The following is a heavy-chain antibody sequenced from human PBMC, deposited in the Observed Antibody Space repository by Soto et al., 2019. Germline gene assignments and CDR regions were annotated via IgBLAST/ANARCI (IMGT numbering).Heavy chain of an antibody. CDR2: IYWDDDK. J-gene: IGHJ4*02. D-gene: IGHD5-12*01. CDR1: GFSLSTSGVG. V-gene: IGHV2-5*02. Sequence: QITLKESGPTLVKPTQTLTLTCTFSGFSLSTSGVGVGWIRQPPGKALEWLALIYWDDDKRYSPSLKSRLTITKDTSKNQVVLTMTNMDPVDTATYYWAHRQGDVRGYDYGYWGQGTLVTVSS. CDR3: AHRQGDVRGYDYGY.